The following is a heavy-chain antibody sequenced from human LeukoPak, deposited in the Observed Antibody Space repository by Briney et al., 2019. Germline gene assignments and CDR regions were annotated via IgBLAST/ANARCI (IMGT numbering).Heavy chain of an antibody. CDR2: IYYSGST. Sequence: PSETLSLTCIVSGASISSSSYYWGWLRQPPGKGLEWIGSIYYSGSTYYNPSLKSRVTISVDTSKNQFSLRLSSVTAADTAVYYCARAWEGYYYYMDVWGKGTTVTVSS. CDR3: ARAWEGYYYYMDV. D-gene: IGHD1-26*01. CDR1: GASISSSSYY. V-gene: IGHV4-39*07. J-gene: IGHJ6*03.